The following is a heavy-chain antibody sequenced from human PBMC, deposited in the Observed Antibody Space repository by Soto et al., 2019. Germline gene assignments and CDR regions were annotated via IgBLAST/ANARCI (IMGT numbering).Heavy chain of an antibody. Sequence: GGAVQLSVEGRGGKVCSSWGARVRQKAGESPEWMGNIYPGDSDTRYSPSFQGQVTISADKSISAAYLQWGSLKASDTAMYYCARANVWNAGFFAINSLDPWGQGTLVTVSS. CDR1: GGKVCSSW. V-gene: IGHV5-51*03. J-gene: IGHJ5*02. D-gene: IGHD1-1*01. CDR2: IYPGDSDT. CDR3: ARANVWNAGFFAINSLDP.